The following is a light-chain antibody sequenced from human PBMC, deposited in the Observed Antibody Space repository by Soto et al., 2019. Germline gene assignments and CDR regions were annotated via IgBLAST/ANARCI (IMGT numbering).Light chain of an antibody. J-gene: IGKJ1*01. V-gene: IGKV3-15*01. Sequence: EIVMTQSPATLSVSPGERATLSCRASQSVSSNLAGYQQKPGQAPRLLIYGASTRATGIPARFSGSGSGTEFTLTISSLQSEDFAVYYCQQYNNWPPWTLGPGTKVEIK. CDR2: GAS. CDR3: QQYNNWPPWT. CDR1: QSVSSN.